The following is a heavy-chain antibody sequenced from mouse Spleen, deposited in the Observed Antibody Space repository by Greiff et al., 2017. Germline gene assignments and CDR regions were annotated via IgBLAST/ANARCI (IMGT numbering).Heavy chain of an antibody. J-gene: IGHJ2*01. D-gene: IGHD1-2*01. V-gene: IGHV5-9-3*01. CDR3: ARHETTAEDF. CDR1: GFTFSSYA. Sequence: EVQLVESGGGLVKPGGSLKLSCAASGFTFSSYAMSWVRQTPEKRLEWVATISSGGSYTYYPDSVKGRFTISRDNAKNTLYLQMSSLRSEDTAMYYCARHETTAEDFWGQGTTLTVSS. CDR2: ISSGGSYT.